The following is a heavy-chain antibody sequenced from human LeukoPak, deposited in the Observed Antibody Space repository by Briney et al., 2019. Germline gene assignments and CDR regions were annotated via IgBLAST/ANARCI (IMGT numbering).Heavy chain of an antibody. J-gene: IGHJ4*02. CDR3: AREYSELYDYVWGSYRYGFDY. V-gene: IGHV1-18*01. CDR2: ISAYNGNT. Sequence: GASVKVSCKASGYTFTTYSINWVRQAPGQGLEWMGWISAYNGNTNYAQKFQGRLTMTTDTSTSTAYMELSRLRSDDTAVYYCAREYSELYDYVWGSYRYGFDYWGQGTLVTVSS. D-gene: IGHD3-16*02. CDR1: GYTFTTYS.